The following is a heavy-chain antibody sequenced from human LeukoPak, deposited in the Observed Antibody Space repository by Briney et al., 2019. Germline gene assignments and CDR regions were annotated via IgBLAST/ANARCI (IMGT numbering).Heavy chain of an antibody. CDR3: ARVRQTTVVTPVVVKHLRGAFDI. Sequence: PGGSLRLSCAASGFTFSSYAMHWVRQAPGKGLEWVAVISYDGSNKYYADSVKGRFTISRDNAKNSLYLQMNSLRAEDTAVYYCARVRQTTVVTPVVVKHLRGAFDIWGQGTMVTVSS. V-gene: IGHV3-30*04. CDR1: GFTFSSYA. CDR2: ISYDGSNK. D-gene: IGHD4-23*01. J-gene: IGHJ3*02.